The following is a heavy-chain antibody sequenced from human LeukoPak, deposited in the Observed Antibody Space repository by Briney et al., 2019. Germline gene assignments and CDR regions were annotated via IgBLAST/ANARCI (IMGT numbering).Heavy chain of an antibody. V-gene: IGHV3-30*02. CDR3: AKDTTRYCSSTSCSNY. CDR1: GFTFSSYG. J-gene: IGHJ4*02. CDR2: IRYDGSNK. D-gene: IGHD2-2*01. Sequence: GGSLGLSCAASGFTFSSYGMHWVRQAPGKGLEWVAFIRYDGSNKYYADSVKGRFTISRDNSKNTLYLQMNSLRAEDTAVYYCAKDTTRYCSSTSCSNYWGQGTLVTVSS.